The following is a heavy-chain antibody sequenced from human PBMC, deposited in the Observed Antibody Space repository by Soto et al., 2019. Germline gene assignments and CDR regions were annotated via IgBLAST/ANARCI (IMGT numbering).Heavy chain of an antibody. CDR1: GGSISSYY. CDR3: ARTYYYDSSGPGDFDL. J-gene: IGHJ2*01. V-gene: IGHV4-59*01. D-gene: IGHD3-22*01. CDR2: IYYSGST. Sequence: PSETLSLTCTVSGGSISSYYWSWIRQPPGKGLEWIGYIYYSGSTNYNPSLKSRVTISVDTSKNQFSLKLSSVTAADTAVYYCARTYYYDSSGPGDFDLWGRGTLVTVPS.